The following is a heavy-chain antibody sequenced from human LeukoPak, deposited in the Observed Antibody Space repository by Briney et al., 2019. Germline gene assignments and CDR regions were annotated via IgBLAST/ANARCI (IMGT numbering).Heavy chain of an antibody. Sequence: GGSLRLSCAASGFTFDDYGMSWVRQAPGKGLEWVSGINWNGGNTGYADSVKGRFTISRDNAKNSLYLQMNSLRAEDTALYYCARTGYSSGWYAIDYYYYYMDAWGKGTTVTVSS. CDR2: INWNGGNT. V-gene: IGHV3-20*04. CDR1: GFTFDDYG. J-gene: IGHJ6*03. D-gene: IGHD6-19*01. CDR3: ARTGYSSGWYAIDYYYYYMDA.